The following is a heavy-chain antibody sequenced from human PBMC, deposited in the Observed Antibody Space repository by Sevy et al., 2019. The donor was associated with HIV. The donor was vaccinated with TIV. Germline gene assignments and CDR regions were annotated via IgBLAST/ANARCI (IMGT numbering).Heavy chain of an antibody. J-gene: IGHJ1*01. CDR3: ARDRGYCSGGSCYIQQ. CDR1: GYTFTSNG. CDR2: INTNNGNA. Sequence: ASVKVSCKASGYTFTSNGIAWVRQARGQGLEWMGWINTNNGNANYAQKYQGRVTMTTDTSTSTGYMELRSLRSDDTAMYYCARDRGYCSGGSCYIQQWGQGTLVTVSS. V-gene: IGHV1-18*01. D-gene: IGHD2-15*01.